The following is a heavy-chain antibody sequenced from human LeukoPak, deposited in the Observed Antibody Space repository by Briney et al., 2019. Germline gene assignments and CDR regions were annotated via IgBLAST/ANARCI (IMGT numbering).Heavy chain of an antibody. CDR2: INADNGNI. D-gene: IGHD2-2*01. V-gene: IGHV1-18*01. Sequence: ASVKVSCKASGYTFTSYGVTWVRQAPGQGLEWLGWINADNGNINSAQNLLGRVTMTTDTSTNTAYMDLRSLRSDDTAVYFCARAPRTCRSTNCSLDYWGQGTLVTVSS. J-gene: IGHJ4*02. CDR3: ARAPRTCRSTNCSLDY. CDR1: GYTFTSYG.